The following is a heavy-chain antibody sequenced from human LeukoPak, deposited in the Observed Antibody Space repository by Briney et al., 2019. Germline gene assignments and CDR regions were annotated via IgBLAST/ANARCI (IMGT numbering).Heavy chain of an antibody. Sequence: GGSLRLSCATSGFTFSSYGMHWVRQAPGKGLEWVAFIRYDGSNKYYADSVKGRFTISRDNSKNTLYLQMNSLRAEDTAVYYCAKDETTASDAFDIWGQGTMVTVSS. CDR2: IRYDGSNK. V-gene: IGHV3-30*02. CDR3: AKDETTASDAFDI. D-gene: IGHD4-17*01. CDR1: GFTFSSYG. J-gene: IGHJ3*02.